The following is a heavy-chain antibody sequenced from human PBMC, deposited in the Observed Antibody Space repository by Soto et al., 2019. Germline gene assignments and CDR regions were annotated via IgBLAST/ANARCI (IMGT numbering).Heavy chain of an antibody. Sequence: QVQLVQSGAEVKKPGSSVTVSCKASGGTFGSYAISWVRQAPGQGLEWMGGIIPIPGTANYGQKVQGRVTIAADESTSTAYMELSSLRSEDTAVYYWARSQGSSTSLQIYYYYYYGMDVWGQGTTVTVSS. J-gene: IGHJ6*02. D-gene: IGHD2-2*01. CDR2: IIPIPGTA. CDR3: ARSQGSSTSLQIYYYYYYGMDV. CDR1: GGTFGSYA. V-gene: IGHV1-69*01.